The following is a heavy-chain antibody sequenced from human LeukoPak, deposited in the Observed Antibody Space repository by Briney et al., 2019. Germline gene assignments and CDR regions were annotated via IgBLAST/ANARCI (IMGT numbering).Heavy chain of an antibody. CDR2: IYHSGST. Sequence: SETLSLTCTVSGGSISSGGYYWSWIRQPPGKGLEWIGYIYHSGSTYYNPSLKSRVTISVDRSKNQFSLKLSSVTAADTAVHYCARDRGSGERDYWGQGTLVTVSS. V-gene: IGHV4-30-2*01. CDR3: ARDRGSGERDY. J-gene: IGHJ4*02. CDR1: GGSISSGGYY. D-gene: IGHD3-10*01.